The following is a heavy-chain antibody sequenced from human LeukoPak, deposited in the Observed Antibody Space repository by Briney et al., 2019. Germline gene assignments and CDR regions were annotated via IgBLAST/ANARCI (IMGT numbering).Heavy chain of an antibody. D-gene: IGHD2-15*01. CDR2: INSDGSST. Sequence: PGGSLRLSCAASGFTFSSYWMHWVRQAPGKGLVWVSRINSDGSSTSYADSVKGRFTISRDNAKNTLYLQMNSLRAEDTAVYYCARPYCSGSSCYSGNWLDPWGQGTLVTVSS. J-gene: IGHJ5*02. V-gene: IGHV3-74*01. CDR3: ARPYCSGSSCYSGNWLDP. CDR1: GFTFSSYW.